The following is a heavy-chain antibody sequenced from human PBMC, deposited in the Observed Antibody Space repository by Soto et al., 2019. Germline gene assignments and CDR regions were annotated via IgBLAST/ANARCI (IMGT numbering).Heavy chain of an antibody. V-gene: IGHV3-23*01. Sequence: EVQLLESGGGLVQPGGSLRLSCAASGFTFSAYAMGWVRPAPGKGLEWVSTIHGGGGATHYADSVKGRFTISRDDSKNTLYAQMNSLRAEDTAGYCFAKFGGHPLEYWYLDFWGRGTLVTFSS. CDR1: GFTFSAYA. J-gene: IGHJ2*01. CDR2: IHGGGGAT. CDR3: AKFGGHPLEYWYLDF. D-gene: IGHD3-16*01.